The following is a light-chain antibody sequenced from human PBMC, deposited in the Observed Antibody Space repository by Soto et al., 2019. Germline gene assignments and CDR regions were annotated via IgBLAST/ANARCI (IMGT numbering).Light chain of an antibody. J-gene: IGLJ1*01. Sequence: QSALTQPASVSGSPGQSITISCTGTSSDIGTYNYVSWYQQHPGNLPKLIIYEVNNRPTGVSYRFSGSKSANTASLTISGLRAEDEADYYCSSLTNINTQVLXPGTKVTVL. V-gene: IGLV2-14*03. CDR3: SSLTNINTQV. CDR1: SSDIGTYNY. CDR2: EVN.